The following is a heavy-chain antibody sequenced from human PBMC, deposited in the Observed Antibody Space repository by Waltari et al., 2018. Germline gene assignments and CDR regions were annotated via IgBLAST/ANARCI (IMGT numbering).Heavy chain of an antibody. CDR2: MNPNSGNT. D-gene: IGHD3-22*01. Sequence: QVQLVQSGAEVKKPGASVKVSCKASGYTFTSYDINWVRQATGQGLEWMGWMNPNSGNTGYAQKFQGRVTITRNTSISTAYMELSSLRSEDTAVYYCARGEFYYHDKLDGMDVWGQGTTVTVSS. CDR3: ARGEFYYHDKLDGMDV. J-gene: IGHJ6*02. V-gene: IGHV1-8*03. CDR1: GYTFTSYD.